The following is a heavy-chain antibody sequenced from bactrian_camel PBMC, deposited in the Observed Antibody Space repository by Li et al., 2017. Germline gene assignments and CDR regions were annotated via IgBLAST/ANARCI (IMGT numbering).Heavy chain of an antibody. V-gene: IGHV3S57*01. CDR3: AASSSPCTVAGVNEYPY. J-gene: IGHJ4*01. Sequence: QVQLVESGGESVQAGGSLTLSCRHSGYGDSSYCMGWIRQVPGKEREGVASFDSGGITTYADSVKGRFTISQDNAKNTLYLEMNSLKPEDSAKYYCAASSSPCTVAGVNEYPYEGQGTQVTVS. CDR2: FDSGGIT. CDR1: GYGDSSYC. D-gene: IGHD6*01.